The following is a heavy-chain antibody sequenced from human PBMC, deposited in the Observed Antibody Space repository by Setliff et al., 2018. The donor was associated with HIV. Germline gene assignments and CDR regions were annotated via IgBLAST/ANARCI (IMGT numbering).Heavy chain of an antibody. CDR3: AHQEMGYCSGASCPPPHAFDS. D-gene: IGHD2-15*01. J-gene: IGHJ3*02. Sequence: SGPTLVNPTQTLTLTCTFSGFSLSTSGVAVAWIRQPPGKALEWLALIYWDDDKHYSPSLKSRLTITKDTSKNQVVLTMTTMDPVETATYYCAHQEMGYCSGASCPPPHAFDSWGQGTMVTVS. V-gene: IGHV2-5*02. CDR1: GFSLSTSGVA. CDR2: IYWDDDK.